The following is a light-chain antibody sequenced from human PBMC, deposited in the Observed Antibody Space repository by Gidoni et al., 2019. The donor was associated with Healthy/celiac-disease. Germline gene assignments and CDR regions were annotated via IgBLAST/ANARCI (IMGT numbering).Light chain of an antibody. J-gene: IGKJ2*01. Sequence: DIQMTQSPSSLSASVGDRVTITCRASQSISSYLNGYQQKPGKAPQLLIYAASSLQSGVPSRFSGSGSGTDFTLTISSLQPEDFATYYCQQSYSTPPYTFGQGTKLEIK. CDR2: AAS. CDR1: QSISSY. CDR3: QQSYSTPPYT. V-gene: IGKV1-39*01.